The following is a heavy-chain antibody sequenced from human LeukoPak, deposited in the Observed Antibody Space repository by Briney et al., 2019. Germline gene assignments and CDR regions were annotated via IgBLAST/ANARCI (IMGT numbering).Heavy chain of an antibody. J-gene: IGHJ3*02. CDR2: IKQDGSEK. D-gene: IGHD3-10*01. Sequence: GGSLRLSCAASGFTFSSYWMSWVRQATGKGLEWVANIKQDGSEKYYVDSVKGRFTISRDNAKNSLYLQMNSLRAEDTAVYYCARDISRHPPMVRGVIIGGAFDIWGQGTMVTVSS. V-gene: IGHV3-7*01. CDR1: GFTFSSYW. CDR3: ARDISRHPPMVRGVIIGGAFDI.